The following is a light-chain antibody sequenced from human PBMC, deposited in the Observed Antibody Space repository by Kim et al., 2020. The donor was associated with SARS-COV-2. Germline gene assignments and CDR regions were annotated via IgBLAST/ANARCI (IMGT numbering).Light chain of an antibody. CDR1: QAISQY. CDR3: QHYNDYPSA. J-gene: IGKJ5*01. CDR2: AAS. V-gene: IGKV1-16*01. Sequence: ASVGYSVTITCRASQAISQYLAWFQQKPGKAPKSLNFAASNVQSWAPSRFSSSGSVTDITLTISGLQPEDFATYYCQHYNDYPSAFGQGTRLEIK.